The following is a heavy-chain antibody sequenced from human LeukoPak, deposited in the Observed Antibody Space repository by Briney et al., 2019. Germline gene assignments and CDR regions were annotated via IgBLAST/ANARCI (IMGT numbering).Heavy chain of an antibody. D-gene: IGHD3-3*01. Sequence: GGSLRLSCAASGITFNKYAMNWVRQVPGKGLEWVSVISGSGESTYYADSVKGRFTISRDNSKNTLYLQMNSLRAEDTAFYYCAKSDFPPMTTSYHAMDLWAQETTVTVS. CDR3: AKSDFPPMTTSYHAMDL. CDR2: ISGSGEST. V-gene: IGHV3-23*01. CDR1: GITFNKYA. J-gene: IGHJ6*02.